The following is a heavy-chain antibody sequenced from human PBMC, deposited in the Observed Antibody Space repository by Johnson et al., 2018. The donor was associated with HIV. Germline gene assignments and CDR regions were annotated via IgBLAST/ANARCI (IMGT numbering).Heavy chain of an antibody. CDR3: AKIIGYSSVLEI. D-gene: IGHD6-19*01. Sequence: QVYLVESGGGVVQPGGSLRLSCAASGFTFSSYGMHWVRQAPGKGREWVAFIRYDGSNKYYAESVKGRFTISRDNSKNTLYLQMTSLSAEDTAVYYCAKIIGYSSVLEIWGQGTMVTVSS. CDR2: IRYDGSNK. CDR1: GFTFSSYG. J-gene: IGHJ3*02. V-gene: IGHV3-30*02.